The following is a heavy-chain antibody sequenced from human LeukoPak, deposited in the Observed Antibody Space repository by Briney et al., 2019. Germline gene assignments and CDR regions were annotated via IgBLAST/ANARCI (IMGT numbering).Heavy chain of an antibody. V-gene: IGHV1-69*06. CDR3: AKDGTRGYGVNWFDP. CDR1: GGTFSSYA. CDR2: IIPIFGTA. J-gene: IGHJ5*02. Sequence: SVKVSCKASGGTFSSYAISWVRQAPGQGLEWMGGIIPIFGTANYAQKFQGRVTITADKSTSTAYMELSSLRSEDTAVYYCAKDGTRGYGVNWFDPWGQGTLVTVSS. D-gene: IGHD5-12*01.